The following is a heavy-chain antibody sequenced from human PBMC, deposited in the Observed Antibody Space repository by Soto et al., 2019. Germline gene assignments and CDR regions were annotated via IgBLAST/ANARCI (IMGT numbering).Heavy chain of an antibody. CDR1: GYTFSNDG. D-gene: IGHD3-10*01. CDR3: ARGGPTSADYYYGMDV. J-gene: IGHJ6*02. Sequence: QVQLVQSGAEVRRPGASVKVSCKASGYTFSNDGINWVRQAPGQGLEGMGWSSAYNGNTEYAQKSQAILTMTTDTSTGTAYMELRSLRSDDTAVYSCARGGPTSADYYYGMDVWGLGTTVTVSS. V-gene: IGHV1-18*01. CDR2: SSAYNGNT.